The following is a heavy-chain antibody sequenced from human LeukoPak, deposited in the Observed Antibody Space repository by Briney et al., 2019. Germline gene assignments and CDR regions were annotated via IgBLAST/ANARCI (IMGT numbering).Heavy chain of an antibody. CDR3: VRSLDY. V-gene: IGHV3-23*01. Sequence: GGSLRLSCAASGFTFSSHAMSWVRQAPGKGLEWVSVITGSGGFTQYADSVKGRFTISRDNSKNTVYLQMNSLRVEDTALYYCVRSLDYWGQGTLVTVSS. J-gene: IGHJ4*02. CDR2: ITGSGGFT. CDR1: GFTFSSHA.